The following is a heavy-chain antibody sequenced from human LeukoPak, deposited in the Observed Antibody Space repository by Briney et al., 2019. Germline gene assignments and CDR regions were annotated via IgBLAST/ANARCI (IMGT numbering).Heavy chain of an antibody. D-gene: IGHD3-3*01. CDR3: ARDNYDFWSGLFGY. V-gene: IGHV3-30-3*01. J-gene: IGHJ4*02. Sequence: ISYDGSNKYYADSVKGRFTISRDNSKNTLYLQMNSLRAEDTAVYYCARDNYDFWSGLFGYWGQGTLVTVSS. CDR2: ISYDGSNK.